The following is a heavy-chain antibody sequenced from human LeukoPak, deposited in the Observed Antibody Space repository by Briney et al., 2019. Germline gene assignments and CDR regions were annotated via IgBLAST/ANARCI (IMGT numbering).Heavy chain of an antibody. D-gene: IGHD2-21*02. Sequence: GGSLRLSCAASGFTVSSNYMSWVRQAPGKGLEWVSVIYSGGSTYYADSVKGRFTISRDNSKNTLYLQMNSLRAEDTAVYYCARVIMCGGDCYYFDYWGQGTLVTVSS. V-gene: IGHV3-53*01. CDR3: ARVIMCGGDCYYFDY. CDR2: IYSGGST. CDR1: GFTVSSNY. J-gene: IGHJ4*02.